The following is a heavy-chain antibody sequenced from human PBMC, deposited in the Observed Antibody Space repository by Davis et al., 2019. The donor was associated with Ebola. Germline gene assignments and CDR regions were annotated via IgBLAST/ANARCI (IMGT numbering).Heavy chain of an antibody. CDR1: GYTFTSYV. D-gene: IGHD3-10*01. CDR2: INPNDGRT. J-gene: IGHJ6*04. CDR3: ARSGGYGSGSTYGMDV. Sequence: ASVKVSCKASGYTFTSYVIHWVRQAPGQRLEWMGMINPNDGRTIYAQKFQGRVTVTRDTSTTTVYMDLSSLRSEDTAVYFCARSGGYGSGSTYGMDVWGKGTTVTVSS. V-gene: IGHV1-46*01.